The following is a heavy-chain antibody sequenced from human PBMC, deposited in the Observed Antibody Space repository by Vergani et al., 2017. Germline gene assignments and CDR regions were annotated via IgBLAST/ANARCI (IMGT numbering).Heavy chain of an antibody. CDR1: GDSISRSYYY. J-gene: IGHJ3*01. Sequence: QLQLQESGPGLVKPSETLSLSCRVSGDSISRSYYYWGFIRQPPGKGLEWIGSISSSGSPDYNPTLKSRLAFSVDTSKNLFSLRLKSVTATDTGMYYCARPVGPSAIADGYHVWGQGTMVTVSS. CDR3: ARPVGPSAIADGYHV. D-gene: IGHD3-10*01. V-gene: IGHV4-39*02. CDR2: ISSSGSP.